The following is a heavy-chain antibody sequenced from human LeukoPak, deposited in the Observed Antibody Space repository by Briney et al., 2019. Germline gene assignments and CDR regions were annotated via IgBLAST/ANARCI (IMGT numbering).Heavy chain of an antibody. J-gene: IGHJ6*02. V-gene: IGHV3-21*05. CDR3: ARAPYDYYYYYGMDV. CDR1: GFTFSSYE. CDR2: ISSSSSYT. Sequence: GGSLRLSCAASGFTFSSYEMNWVRQAPGKGLEWVSYISSSSSYTNYADSVKGRFTISRDNAKNSLYLQMNSLRAEDTAVYYCARAPYDYYYYYGMDVWGQGTTVTVSS. D-gene: IGHD4-17*01.